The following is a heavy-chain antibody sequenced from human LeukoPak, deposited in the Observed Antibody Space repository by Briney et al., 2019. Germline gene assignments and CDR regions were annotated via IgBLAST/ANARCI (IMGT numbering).Heavy chain of an antibody. CDR3: ASLPQQLDAFDI. D-gene: IGHD6-13*01. CDR1: GGSISNYY. J-gene: IGHJ3*02. V-gene: IGHV4-4*08. CDR2: IYNSGST. Sequence: SETLSLTCTVSGGSISNYYWSWIRQPPGKGLEWIGYIYNSGSTNYNPSLKSRVTISVDTSKNQFSLKLSSVTAADTAVYYCASLPQQLDAFDIWGQGTMVTVSS.